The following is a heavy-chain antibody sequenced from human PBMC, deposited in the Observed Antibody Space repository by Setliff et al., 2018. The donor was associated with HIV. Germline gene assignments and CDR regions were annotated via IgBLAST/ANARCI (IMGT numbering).Heavy chain of an antibody. V-gene: IGHV3-7*01. CDR2: IKSDGTEK. CDR1: GAFTTSSLYS. Sequence: PSETLSLTCSVSGAFTTSSLYSWGWFRQSPGKGLEWVGNIKSDGTEKNYADSVRGRFTISRDNTKNSLYLQMDGLRVEDTAVYYCARLRINDFWGQGTPVTVSS. CDR3: ARLRINDF. J-gene: IGHJ4*02.